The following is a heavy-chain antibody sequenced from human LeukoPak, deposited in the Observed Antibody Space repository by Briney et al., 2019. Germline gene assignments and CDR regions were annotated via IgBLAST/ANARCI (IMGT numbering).Heavy chain of an antibody. CDR2: TNSDGRIT. Sequence: GGSLRLSCAASGFTFSRYWMHWVRQAPGKGLEWVSRTNSDGRITTYADSVKGRFTISRGNAKNTLYLQMNSLGAEDTAVYYCASVADYQIDYWGQGTLVTVSS. CDR1: GFTFSRYW. D-gene: IGHD4/OR15-4a*01. J-gene: IGHJ4*02. CDR3: ASVADYQIDY. V-gene: IGHV3-74*01.